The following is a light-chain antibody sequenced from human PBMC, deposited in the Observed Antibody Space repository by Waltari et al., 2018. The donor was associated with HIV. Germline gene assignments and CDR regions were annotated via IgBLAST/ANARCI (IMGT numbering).Light chain of an antibody. CDR2: PDR. CDR1: KSGNKD. Sequence: SYALSQPPSVSVSPGKTASITCYGDKSGNKDVCWYQQKSGQSPVLVIYPDRNRPSGIPGRFSGSSSGNTATLTVAGTQAVDEAHYYCQTGDSFIVVFAGWTSLTVL. V-gene: IGLV3-1*01. J-gene: IGLJ2*01. CDR3: QTGDSFIVV.